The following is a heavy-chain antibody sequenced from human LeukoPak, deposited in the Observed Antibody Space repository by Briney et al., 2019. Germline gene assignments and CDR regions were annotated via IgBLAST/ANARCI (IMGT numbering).Heavy chain of an antibody. Sequence: SETLSLTCTVSGGSISSSSYYWGWIRQPPGKGLEWIGSIYYSGSTYYNPSLKSRVTISVDTSKNQFSLKLSSVTAADTDVYYCARITHMAAAPLWGQGTLVTVSS. D-gene: IGHD1-14*01. CDR2: IYYSGST. J-gene: IGHJ4*02. V-gene: IGHV4-39*01. CDR3: ARITHMAAAPL. CDR1: GGSISSSSYY.